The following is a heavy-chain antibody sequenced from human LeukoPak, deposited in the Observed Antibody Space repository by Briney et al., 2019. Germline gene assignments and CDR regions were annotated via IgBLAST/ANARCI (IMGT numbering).Heavy chain of an antibody. V-gene: IGHV3-30-3*01. CDR3: ARDFVAVAGTEGFDY. J-gene: IGHJ4*02. D-gene: IGHD6-19*01. CDR1: GFTFSSYA. CDR2: ISYDGSNK. Sequence: GRSLRLSCAASGFTFSSYAMHWVRQAPGKGLEWVAAISYDGSNKYYADSVKGRFTISRDNSKNTLYLQMNSLRAEDTAVHYCARDFVAVAGTEGFDYWGQGTLVTVSS.